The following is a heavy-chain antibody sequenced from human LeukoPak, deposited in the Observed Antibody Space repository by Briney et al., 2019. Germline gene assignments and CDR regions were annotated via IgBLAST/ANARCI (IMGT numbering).Heavy chain of an antibody. CDR3: ARDGSGTGWYAGDY. V-gene: IGHV3-33*01. Sequence: GRSLRLSCAASGFTFSSYGMHWVRQAPGKGLEWVAVIWYDGSNKYYADSVKGRFTISRDNSKNTLYLQMNSLRAEDTAVYYCARDGSGTGWYAGDYWGQGTLVTVSS. CDR2: IWYDGSNK. D-gene: IGHD6-19*01. CDR1: GFTFSSYG. J-gene: IGHJ4*02.